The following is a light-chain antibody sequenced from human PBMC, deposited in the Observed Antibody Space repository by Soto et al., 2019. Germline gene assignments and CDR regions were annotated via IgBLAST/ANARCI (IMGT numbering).Light chain of an antibody. CDR1: NSDIGSYSR. J-gene: IGLJ1*01. CDR2: VVT. Sequence: QSALTQPPSVSGSPGQSVTISCTGTNSDIGSYSRVSWYQQPPGTAPKLMIYVVTKRPSGVPDRFSGSKSGNTASLTISGLQDEDEADYYCSSFAATHTYIFGTGTKVTVL. CDR3: SSFAATHTYI. V-gene: IGLV2-11*01.